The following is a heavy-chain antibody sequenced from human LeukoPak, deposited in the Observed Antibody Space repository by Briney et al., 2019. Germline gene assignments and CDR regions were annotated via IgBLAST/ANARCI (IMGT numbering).Heavy chain of an antibody. CDR1: GGSISDTDHY. J-gene: IGHJ1*01. CDR3: ASSSQEYYDILTGFHD. D-gene: IGHD3-9*01. CDR2: IDYRGKI. V-gene: IGHV4-39*07. Sequence: PSETLSLTCSVSGGSISDTDHYWGWLRQPPGKGLEWIASIDYRGKIYQKPSLKSRVTISMDTSKSHFSLQLSSVTAADTAVYYCASSSQEYYDILTGFHDWGQGTLVVVSS.